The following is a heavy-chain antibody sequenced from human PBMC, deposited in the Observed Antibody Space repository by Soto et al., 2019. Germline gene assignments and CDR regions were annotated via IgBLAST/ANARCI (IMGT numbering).Heavy chain of an antibody. CDR3: AGSMGGGFDF. CDR1: GFTVSSNY. Sequence: EVQLVESGGGLVQPGGSLRLSCAASGFTVSSNYMSWVRQAPGKGLEWVSVVYIGGNTYYAESVEDRFTISRDNFQNMLYLQMHCLSAEESSAYYCAGSMGGGFDFWGQGTLVTVSS. V-gene: IGHV3-66*01. J-gene: IGHJ4*02. D-gene: IGHD3-16*01. CDR2: VYIGGNT.